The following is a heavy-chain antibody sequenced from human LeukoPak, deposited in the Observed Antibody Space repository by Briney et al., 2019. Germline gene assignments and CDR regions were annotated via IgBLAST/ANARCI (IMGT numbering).Heavy chain of an antibody. CDR3: ASVREATIAPFFDY. V-gene: IGHV4-31*03. D-gene: IGHD6-13*01. CDR2: IYYSGST. J-gene: IGHJ4*02. CDR1: CDSIISGDYY. Sequence: PSQTLSLTCTVSCDSIISGDYYWTWIRQHPGKGLEWIGCIYYSGSTYYNLSLKSRVIISADTSKNHFSLKLSSVTAADTAVYYCASVREATIAPFFDYWGQGILVTVSS.